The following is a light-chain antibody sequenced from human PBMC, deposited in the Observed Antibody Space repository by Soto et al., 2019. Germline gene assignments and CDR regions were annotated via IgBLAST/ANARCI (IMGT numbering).Light chain of an antibody. J-gene: IGKJ5*01. Sequence: EIVLTQSPGTLSLSPGERATLSCRASQSVDSNYFAWYQQKPGQAPRLLIFGASTRATGIPDRFSGSGAGAYFNLTISRLEPADFGVYYCQQYGSSHTFGQGTRLE. V-gene: IGKV3-20*01. CDR3: QQYGSSHT. CDR2: GAS. CDR1: QSVDSNY.